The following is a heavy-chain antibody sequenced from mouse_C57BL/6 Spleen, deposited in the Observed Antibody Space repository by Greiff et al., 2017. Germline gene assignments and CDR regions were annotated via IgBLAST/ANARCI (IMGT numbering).Heavy chain of an antibody. J-gene: IGHJ2*01. CDR2: IYPGSGNT. CDR3: EWVTTVNYFDY. CDR1: GYTFTDYY. V-gene: IGHV1-76*01. Sequence: QVQLQQPGAELVRPGASVKLSCKASGYTFTDYYINWVKQRPGQGLEWIARIYPGSGNTYYNEKFKGKATLTAEKSSSTAYMQLSSLTSEDSAVYFCEWVTTVNYFDYWGQGTTLTVSS. D-gene: IGHD1-1*01.